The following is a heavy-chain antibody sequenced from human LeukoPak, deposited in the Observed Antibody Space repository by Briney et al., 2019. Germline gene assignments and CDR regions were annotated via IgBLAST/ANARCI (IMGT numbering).Heavy chain of an antibody. CDR2: IYSGGST. CDR1: GFTVSSNY. CDR3: ATRNVLLWFGELPYGMDV. D-gene: IGHD3-10*01. Sequence: PGGSLRLSCAASGFTVSSNYMSWGREAPGKGLEWVSVIYSGGSTYYSDSVKGRFTISRDNSKNTLYLQMNSLRAEDTAVYYCATRNVLLWFGELPYGMDVWGKGTTVTVSS. V-gene: IGHV3-53*01. J-gene: IGHJ6*04.